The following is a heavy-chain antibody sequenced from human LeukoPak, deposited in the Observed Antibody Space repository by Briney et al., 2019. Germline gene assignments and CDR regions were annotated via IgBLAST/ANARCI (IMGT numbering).Heavy chain of an antibody. CDR1: GFTFSSYA. Sequence: GGSLRLSCAASGFTFSSYAMSWVRQAPGKGLEWVSAISGSGGSTYYADSVKGRFTISRDNSNNTLYLQMNSLRAEDTAVYYCAYYDILTGYLDYWGQGTLVTVSS. CDR3: AYYDILTGYLDY. CDR2: ISGSGGST. D-gene: IGHD3-9*01. J-gene: IGHJ4*02. V-gene: IGHV3-23*01.